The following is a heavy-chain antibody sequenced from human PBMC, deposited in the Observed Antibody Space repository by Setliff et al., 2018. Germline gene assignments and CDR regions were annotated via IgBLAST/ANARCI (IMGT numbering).Heavy chain of an antibody. Sequence: SVKVSCKASGYSFSTYDINWVRQAPGQGPEWMGGIIPIYGSTNNAEKFQGRVTFSADESMSTVYMELSSLTSADTALYYCARDALYDSNDRNSYYGNWLDPWGQGTLVTVSS. CDR2: IIPIYGST. V-gene: IGHV1-69*13. J-gene: IGHJ5*02. CDR1: GYSFSTYD. CDR3: ARDALYDSNDRNSYYGNWLDP. D-gene: IGHD3-22*01.